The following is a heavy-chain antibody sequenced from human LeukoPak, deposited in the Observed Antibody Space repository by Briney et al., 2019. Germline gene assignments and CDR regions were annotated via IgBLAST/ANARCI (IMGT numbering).Heavy chain of an antibody. Sequence: SQTLSLTCAISGDSVSSNSAAWNCIRQSPSRGLECLGRTYYRSKWYNDYAVSVKSRITINPDTSKNQFSLQLNSVTPEDTAVYYCARESDYYDSSGPLDYWGQGTLVTVSS. CDR2: TYYRSKWYN. CDR3: ARESDYYDSSGPLDY. D-gene: IGHD3-22*01. V-gene: IGHV6-1*01. J-gene: IGHJ4*02. CDR1: GDSVSSNSAA.